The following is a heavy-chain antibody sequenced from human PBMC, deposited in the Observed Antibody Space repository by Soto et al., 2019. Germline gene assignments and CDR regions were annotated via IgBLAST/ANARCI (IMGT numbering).Heavy chain of an antibody. V-gene: IGHV1-69*01. Sequence: HVQLVQSGAEVKKPGSSVKVSCKASGGTFSSYAISWVRQAPGQGLEWMGGIIPIFGTANYAQKFQGRVTITADESTSTAYMELSSLRSEDTAVYYCARDPLHYYDSSGYYYPPHYWGQGTLVTVSS. CDR1: GGTFSSYA. D-gene: IGHD3-22*01. J-gene: IGHJ4*02. CDR2: IIPIFGTA. CDR3: ARDPLHYYDSSGYYYPPHY.